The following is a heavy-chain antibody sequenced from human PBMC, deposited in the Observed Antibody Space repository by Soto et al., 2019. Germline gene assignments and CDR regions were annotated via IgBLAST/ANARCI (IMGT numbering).Heavy chain of an antibody. D-gene: IGHD4-17*01. CDR1: GYTFTGYY. CDR2: INPNSGGT. J-gene: IGHJ6*02. Sequence: ASVKVSCKASGYTFTGYYMHWVRQAPGQGLAWMGWINPNSGGTNYAQKFQGWVTMTRDTSISTAYMELSRLRSDDTAVYYCARSLDYGDHPYYYYGMDVWGQGTTVTVSS. CDR3: ARSLDYGDHPYYYYGMDV. V-gene: IGHV1-2*04.